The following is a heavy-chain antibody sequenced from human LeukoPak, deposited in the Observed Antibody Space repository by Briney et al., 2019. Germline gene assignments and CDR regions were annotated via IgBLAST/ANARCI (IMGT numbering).Heavy chain of an antibody. J-gene: IGHJ4*02. CDR3: ARDKPYDSSGMAY. D-gene: IGHD3-22*01. CDR2: IYYSGST. Sequence: SETLSLTCTVSGGSISSSSYYWGWIRQPPGKGLEWIGSIYYSGSTYYNPSLKSRVTISVDTSKNQFSLKLSSVIAADTAVYYCARDKPYDSSGMAYWGQGTLVTVSS. V-gene: IGHV4-39*01. CDR1: GGSISSSSYY.